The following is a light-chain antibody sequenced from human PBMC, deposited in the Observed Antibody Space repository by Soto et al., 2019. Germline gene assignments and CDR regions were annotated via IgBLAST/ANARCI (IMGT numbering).Light chain of an antibody. V-gene: IGKV3-20*01. CDR2: GAS. CDR1: QSVRSDY. Sequence: EIVLTQSPGTLSLSPGERATLSCRASQSVRSDYLAWYQQKPGQAPRLHIYGASTRATGIPDRFTGSGSGTDFTLTISRLEPEDCAVYYCQQYGSSPRTFGQGTKVEIK. J-gene: IGKJ1*01. CDR3: QQYGSSPRT.